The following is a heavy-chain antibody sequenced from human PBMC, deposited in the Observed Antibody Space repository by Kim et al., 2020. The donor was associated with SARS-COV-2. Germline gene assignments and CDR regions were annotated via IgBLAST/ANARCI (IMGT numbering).Heavy chain of an antibody. CDR1: GFTITSYT. CDR2: ISSGGNNI. V-gene: IGHV3-21*01. D-gene: IGHD3-9*01. CDR3: ARDRAGYSY. J-gene: IGHJ4*02. Sequence: GGSLRLSCAASGFTITSYTMNWVRQAPGKGLEWVSSISSGGNNINYADSVKGRFTISRDSAKNSLYLQMNSLRAEDTAVYFCARDRAGYSYWGRGTLVGVSS.